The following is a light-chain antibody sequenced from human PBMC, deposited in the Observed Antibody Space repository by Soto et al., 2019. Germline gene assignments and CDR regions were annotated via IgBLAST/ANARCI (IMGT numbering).Light chain of an antibody. Sequence: QSVLTQPASVSGSPGQSITIYCTGTSSDVGYYNYVSWYQQHPGKAPKVLIYEVRNRPSGASSRFSGSKSGNTAFLTISGLQPEDEADYYCSSYTRSSSVLFGGGTKLTVL. CDR2: EVR. CDR1: SSDVGYYNY. CDR3: SSYTRSSSVL. V-gene: IGLV2-14*01. J-gene: IGLJ2*01.